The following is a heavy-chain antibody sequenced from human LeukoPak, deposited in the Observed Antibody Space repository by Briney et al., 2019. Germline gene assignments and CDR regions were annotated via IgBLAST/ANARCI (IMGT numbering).Heavy chain of an antibody. V-gene: IGHV3-30*18. CDR1: GFTFSNYG. CDR2: ISYDGSNK. CDR3: AKGYGSGSYYNEFLDY. Sequence: GGSLRLSCAASGFTFSNYGIHWVRQAPGKGLEWVAVISYDGSNKYYADSVKGRFTISRDNSKNTLYLQMNSLRAEDTAVYYCAKGYGSGSYYNEFLDYWGQGTLVTVSS. J-gene: IGHJ4*02. D-gene: IGHD3-10*01.